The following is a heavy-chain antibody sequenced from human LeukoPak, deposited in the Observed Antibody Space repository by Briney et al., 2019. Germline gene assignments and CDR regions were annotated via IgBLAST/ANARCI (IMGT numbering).Heavy chain of an antibody. CDR1: GFTFSSYS. CDR2: ISSSSSTI. J-gene: IGHJ5*02. CDR3: ARDGGHYDILTGYTLGFDP. V-gene: IGHV3-48*01. D-gene: IGHD3-9*01. Sequence: GGSLRLSCAASGFTFSSYSMNWVRQAPGKGLEWVSYISSSSSTIYYADSVKGRFTISGDNAKNSLYLQMNSLRAEDTAVYYCARDGGHYDILTGYTLGFDPWGQGTLVTVSS.